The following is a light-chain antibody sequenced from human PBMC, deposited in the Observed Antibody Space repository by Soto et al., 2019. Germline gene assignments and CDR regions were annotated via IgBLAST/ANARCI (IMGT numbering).Light chain of an antibody. CDR2: EVS. CDR1: SSDVGGYNY. V-gene: IGLV2-14*01. Sequence: LTQPASVSGSPGQSITISCTGTSSDVGGYNYVSWYQQHPGKAPKLLIYEVSNRPSGVSNRFSGSKSGNTASLTISGLQAEDEADYYCSSYTSSSPYVFGTGTKVTVL. CDR3: SSYTSSSPYV. J-gene: IGLJ1*01.